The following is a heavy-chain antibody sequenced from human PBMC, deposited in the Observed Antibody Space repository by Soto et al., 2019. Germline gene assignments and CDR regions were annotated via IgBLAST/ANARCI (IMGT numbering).Heavy chain of an antibody. CDR1: GYTFTSYD. J-gene: IGHJ5*02. V-gene: IGHV1-8*01. CDR3: ARPRFGAVAGT. Sequence: QVQLVQSGAEVKKPGASVKVSCKTSGYTFTSYDIHWVRQATGQGPEWMGWMNPNSGNTVYAQKFQGRITMTRNTSMSTAYMELSSLRPDDTAVYYWARPRFGAVAGTWGQGTLVTVSS. CDR2: MNPNSGNT. D-gene: IGHD3-16*01.